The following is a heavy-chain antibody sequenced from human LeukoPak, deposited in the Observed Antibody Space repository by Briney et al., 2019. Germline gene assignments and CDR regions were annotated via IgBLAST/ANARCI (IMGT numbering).Heavy chain of an antibody. V-gene: IGHV3-30-3*01. Sequence: GGSLRLSCAASGFTFSSYAMHWVRQAPGKGLEWVAVISYDGSNKYYADSVKGRFTISRDNSKNTLYLQMNSLRAEDTAVYYCATVRSGSWDWFDPWGQGTLLTVSS. CDR2: ISYDGSNK. D-gene: IGHD3-10*01. J-gene: IGHJ5*02. CDR1: GFTFSSYA. CDR3: ATVRSGSWDWFDP.